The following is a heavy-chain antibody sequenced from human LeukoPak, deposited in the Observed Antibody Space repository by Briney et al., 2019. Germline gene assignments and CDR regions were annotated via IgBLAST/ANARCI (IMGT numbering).Heavy chain of an antibody. J-gene: IGHJ3*02. Sequence: GGSLRLSCAASGFTFINAWMTWVRQVPGKGLEWVGRIKSKTDGGTTDFAAPVTGRFTISRDNAKNSLYLQMNSLRAEDMALYYCAKEAHSSGWFGGAFDIWGQGTMVTVSS. CDR3: AKEAHSSGWFGGAFDI. CDR2: IKSKTDGGTT. D-gene: IGHD6-19*01. CDR1: GFTFINAW. V-gene: IGHV3-15*05.